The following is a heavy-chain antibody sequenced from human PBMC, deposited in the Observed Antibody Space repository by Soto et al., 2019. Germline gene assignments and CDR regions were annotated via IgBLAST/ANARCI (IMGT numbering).Heavy chain of an antibody. Sequence: EVQLVETGGGLIQPGGSLRLSCAASGFTVSSNYMSWVRQAPGEGLEWVSVIYSGGSTYYADSVKGRFTISRDNSKNTLYLQMNSLRDEDTAVYYCARAKFGDFWSGYYRGSARDYYYGMDVWGQGTTVTVFS. D-gene: IGHD3-3*01. CDR2: IYSGGST. CDR1: GFTVSSNY. J-gene: IGHJ6*02. CDR3: ARAKFGDFWSGYYRGSARDYYYGMDV. V-gene: IGHV3-53*02.